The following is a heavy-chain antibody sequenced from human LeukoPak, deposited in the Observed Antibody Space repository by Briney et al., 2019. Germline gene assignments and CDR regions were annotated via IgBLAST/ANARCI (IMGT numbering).Heavy chain of an antibody. CDR1: GFTFTSSA. V-gene: IGHV1-58*02. D-gene: IGHD3-9*01. Sequence: SVKVSCKASGFTFTSSAMQWVRQARGQRLEWIGWIVVGSGNTNYAQKFQERVTITRDMSTSTAYMELSSLRSEDTAVYYCAASGSDILTGYRYYYYGMDVWGQGTTVTVSS. CDR2: IVVGSGNT. CDR3: AASGSDILTGYRYYYYGMDV. J-gene: IGHJ6*02.